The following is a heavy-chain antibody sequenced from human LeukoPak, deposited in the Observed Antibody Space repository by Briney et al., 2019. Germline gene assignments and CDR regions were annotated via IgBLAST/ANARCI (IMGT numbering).Heavy chain of an antibody. J-gene: IGHJ3*02. D-gene: IGHD1-26*01. V-gene: IGHV3-9*01. CDR3: SWDHTGKEDI. Sequence: GGSLRLSCAASGFTFDDYAMHWVRQAPGKGLEWVSGLTWNSGFIGYADSVKGRFTISRDNAKNTLYLQMNSLRADDTAVYYCSWDHTGKEDIWGQGTMVTVSS. CDR2: LTWNSGFI. CDR1: GFTFDDYA.